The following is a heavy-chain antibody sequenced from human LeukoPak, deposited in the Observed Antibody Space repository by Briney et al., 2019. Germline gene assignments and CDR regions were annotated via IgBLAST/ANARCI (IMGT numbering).Heavy chain of an antibody. J-gene: IGHJ4*02. Sequence: RTGGSLRLSCAASGFTFSSYSMNWVRQAPGEGLEWVSSISSSSSYIYYADSVKGRFTISRDNAKNSLYLQMNSLRAEDTAVYYCARGLPVGALDYWGQGTLVTVSS. CDR2: ISSSSSYI. CDR1: GFTFSSYS. D-gene: IGHD1-26*01. V-gene: IGHV3-21*01. CDR3: ARGLPVGALDY.